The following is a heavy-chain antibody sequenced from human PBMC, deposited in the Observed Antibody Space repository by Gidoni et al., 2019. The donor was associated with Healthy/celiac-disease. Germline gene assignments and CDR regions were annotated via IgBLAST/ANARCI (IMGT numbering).Heavy chain of an antibody. CDR1: CGPFSSYP. CDR2: IIPIFGTA. D-gene: IGHD2-21*02. Sequence: QVQLVQSGAEVKKPGSSVKVSCEASCGPFSSYPLSWVRQAPGQGLEWMGGIIPIFGTANYAQKFQGRVTITADKSTSTAYMELSSLRSEDTAVYYCATPGNCGGDCWPQFRAFDIWGQGTMVTVSS. CDR3: ATPGNCGGDCWPQFRAFDI. J-gene: IGHJ3*02. V-gene: IGHV1-69*06.